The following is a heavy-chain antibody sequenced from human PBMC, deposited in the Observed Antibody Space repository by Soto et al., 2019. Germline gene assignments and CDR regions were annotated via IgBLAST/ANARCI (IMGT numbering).Heavy chain of an antibody. V-gene: IGHV3-72*01. CDR1: GFTFSDHH. CDR3: AFVGATRAY. Sequence: EVQLVESGGALVQPGGSLRLSCAASGFTFSDHHMDWVRQAPGKGLEWVGRTRNKGNSYTTEYAASVKGRFTISRDESNNTIYLQMNRLKAGDTAVYDCAFVGATRAYWGEGPLVTVSS. D-gene: IGHD1-26*01. CDR2: TRNKGNSYTT. J-gene: IGHJ4*02.